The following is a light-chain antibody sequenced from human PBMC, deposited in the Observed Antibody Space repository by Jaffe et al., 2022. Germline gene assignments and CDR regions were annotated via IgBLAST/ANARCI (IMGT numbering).Light chain of an antibody. Sequence: QSALTQPASVSGSPGQSITISCAGTSSDVGGFIYVSWYQQHPGKAPKLILYDVSSRPSGVSNRFSGSKSGNTASLTISGLHTEDEADYFCTSYTGSTTLRNWVFGGGTKLTVL. CDR2: DVS. CDR1: SSDVGGFIY. J-gene: IGLJ3*02. V-gene: IGLV2-14*03. CDR3: TSYTGSTTLRNWV.